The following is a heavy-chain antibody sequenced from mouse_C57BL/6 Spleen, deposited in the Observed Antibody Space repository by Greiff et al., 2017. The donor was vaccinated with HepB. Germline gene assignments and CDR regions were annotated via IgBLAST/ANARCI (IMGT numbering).Heavy chain of an antibody. V-gene: IGHV1-42*01. CDR2: INPSTGGT. CDR3: ARVGNWADYYAMDY. Sequence: EVQLQQSGPELVKPGASVKISCKASGYSFTGYYMNWVKQSPEKSLEWIGEINPSTGGTTYNQKFKAKATLTVDKSSSTAYMQLKSLTSEDSAVYYCARVGNWADYYAMDYWGQGTSVTVSS. D-gene: IGHD4-1*01. CDR1: GYSFTGYY. J-gene: IGHJ4*01.